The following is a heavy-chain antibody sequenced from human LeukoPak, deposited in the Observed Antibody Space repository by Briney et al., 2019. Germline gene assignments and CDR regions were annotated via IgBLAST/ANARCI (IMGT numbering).Heavy chain of an antibody. Sequence: PGGSLRLSCAASGFTFSDYYMSWVRQAPGKGLEWVSDISSSSRYANYADSVKGRFTISRDNAKKSLYLQMNSLRAEDTAVYYCTRGKQQLDDYWGQGTLVTVSS. J-gene: IGHJ4*02. CDR2: ISSSSRYA. CDR1: GFTFSDYY. D-gene: IGHD1-1*01. V-gene: IGHV3-11*05. CDR3: TRGKQQLDDY.